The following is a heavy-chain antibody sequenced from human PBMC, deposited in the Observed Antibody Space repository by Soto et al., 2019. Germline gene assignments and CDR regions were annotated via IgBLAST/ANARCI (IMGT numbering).Heavy chain of an antibody. CDR2: INHSGST. V-gene: IGHV4-4*02. J-gene: IGHJ1*01. CDR1: GASVSSTYW. CDR3: ARGRHILTGYYSLSRAEYFQH. Sequence: PSETLSLTCAVSGASVSSTYWWSWVRQPPGKGLEWIGEINHSGSTNYNPSLKSRVTISVDTSKNQFSLKLSSVTAADTAVYYCARGRHILTGYYSLSRAEYFQHWGQGTLVTVSS. D-gene: IGHD3-9*01.